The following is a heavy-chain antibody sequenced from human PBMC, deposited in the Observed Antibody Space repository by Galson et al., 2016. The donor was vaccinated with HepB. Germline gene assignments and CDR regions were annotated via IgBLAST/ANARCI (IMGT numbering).Heavy chain of an antibody. J-gene: IGHJ4*02. CDR2: IYYSGST. D-gene: IGHD6-13*01. Sequence: SETLSLTCTVSGGSISSYYWSWIRQPPGKGLEWIGYIYYSGSTNYNPSLKSRVTISVDTSKNQFSLKLSSVTAAATAVYYCARDLGSSWYDYWGQGTLVTVSS. CDR3: ARDLGSSWYDY. V-gene: IGHV4-59*01. CDR1: GGSISSYY.